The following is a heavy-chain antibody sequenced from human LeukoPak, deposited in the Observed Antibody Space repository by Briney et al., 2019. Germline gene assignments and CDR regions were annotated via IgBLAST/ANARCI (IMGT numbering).Heavy chain of an antibody. CDR3: ARYTVVRRYFDY. V-gene: IGHV4-61*02. D-gene: IGHD3-10*01. CDR2: IYTSGST. CDR1: GGSISSDTYY. J-gene: IGHJ4*02. Sequence: SETLSLTCTLSGGSISSDTYYWTWIRQPAGKGLEWIGRIYTSGSTNYNPSLKSRVTISVDTSKNQFSLKLSSVTAADTAVYYCARYTVVRRYFDYWGQGTLVTVSS.